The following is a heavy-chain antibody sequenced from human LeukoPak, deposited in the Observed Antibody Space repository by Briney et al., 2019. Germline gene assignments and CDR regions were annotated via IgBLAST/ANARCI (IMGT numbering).Heavy chain of an antibody. CDR1: GGSFSGYY. CDR2: IDHSENT. Sequence: PSETLSLTCAVYGGSFSGYYWSWIRQPPGKGLGWIGEIDHSENTNYNPSLKSRVTISVDTSKNQFSLKLSSVTAADTSVYYCARGRANIVVVTGYFDYWGQGTLVTVSS. J-gene: IGHJ4*02. CDR3: ARGRANIVVVTGYFDY. D-gene: IGHD2-21*02. V-gene: IGHV4-34*01.